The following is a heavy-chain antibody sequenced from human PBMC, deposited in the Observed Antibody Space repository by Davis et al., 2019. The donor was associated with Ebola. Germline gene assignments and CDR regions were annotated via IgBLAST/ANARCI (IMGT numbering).Heavy chain of an antibody. CDR2: IYYSGST. D-gene: IGHD3-16*01. J-gene: IGHJ6*03. CDR3: ARGDDYPFYMDV. V-gene: IGHV4-59*01. Sequence: SETLSLTCTVSGDSISSYYWSWIRQPPGKGLEWIGYIYYSGSTNYNPSLKSRVTISVDTSRTQFSLKLSSVTAADTAVYYCARGDDYPFYMDVWGKGTTVTVS. CDR1: GDSISSYY.